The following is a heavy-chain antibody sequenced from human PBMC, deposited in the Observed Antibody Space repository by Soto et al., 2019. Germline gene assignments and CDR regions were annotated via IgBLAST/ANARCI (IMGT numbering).Heavy chain of an antibody. CDR3: ARGLSSGWYEVSYY. CDR1: GYTFTSYD. Sequence: QVQLVQSGAEVKKPGASVKVSCKASGYTFTSYDINWVRQATGQGLEWMGWMNPNSGNTGYAQKFQGRVTXXRXTXXSTAYMELSSLRSEDTAVYYCARGLSSGWYEVSYYWGQGTLVTVSS. D-gene: IGHD6-19*01. CDR2: MNPNSGNT. J-gene: IGHJ4*02. V-gene: IGHV1-8*01.